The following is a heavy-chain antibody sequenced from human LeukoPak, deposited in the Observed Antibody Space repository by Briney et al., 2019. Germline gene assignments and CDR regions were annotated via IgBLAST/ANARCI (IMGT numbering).Heavy chain of an antibody. J-gene: IGHJ3*02. V-gene: IGHV4-4*07. CDR3: ARDRRSSSPQDGFDI. Sequence: SETLSLTCTVSGGSINSYYWSWIRQPAGKGLEWIGRIYSSGSTNYNPSLKSRVSISVDTSKNQFSLKLSSVTAADTAVYYCARDRRSSSPQDGFDIWGQGTMVTVSS. CDR2: IYSSGST. D-gene: IGHD6-13*01. CDR1: GGSINSYY.